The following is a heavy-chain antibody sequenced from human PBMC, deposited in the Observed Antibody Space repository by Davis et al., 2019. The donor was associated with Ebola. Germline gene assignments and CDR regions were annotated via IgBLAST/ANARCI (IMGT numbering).Heavy chain of an antibody. Sequence: HPQIPSLTRAISGDSVSGKNGAWNWTRQSPSSGLEWLGRTYYTSKWYNHYAASVKSRTTINADTSKNQFSLQLNSVNPEDTAVYYCARGWLRTGLDIWGQGTMVIVSS. CDR1: GDSVSGKNGA. CDR2: TYYTSKWYN. D-gene: IGHD3/OR15-3a*01. V-gene: IGHV6-1*01. J-gene: IGHJ3*02. CDR3: ARGWLRTGLDI.